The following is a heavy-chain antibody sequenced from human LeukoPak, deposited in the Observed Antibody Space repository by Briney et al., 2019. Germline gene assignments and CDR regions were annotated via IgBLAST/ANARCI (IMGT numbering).Heavy chain of an antibody. V-gene: IGHV4-38-2*01. D-gene: IGHD7-27*01. J-gene: IGHJ5*02. Sequence: SETLSLTCDVSGYSITSGYYWGWIRQPPGKGLEWIGSIYHSGTTYYNPSLKSRVTVSVDTSKHQFSLNLSSVTAADTAVYYCARCGNWAYNWFDPWGQGTLVTVSS. CDR3: ARCGNWAYNWFDP. CDR2: IYHSGTT. CDR1: GYSITSGYY.